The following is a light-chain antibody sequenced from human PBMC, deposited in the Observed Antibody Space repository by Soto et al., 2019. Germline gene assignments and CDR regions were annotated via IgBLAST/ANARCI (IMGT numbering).Light chain of an antibody. Sequence: DIQMTQSPSTLSVSVGDRVTITCRASQTISSWLAWYQQKPGKAPKLLIYKASTLKSGVPSRFSGSGSGTEFTLNISSLQPDDFATYYCQHYNSYSEAFGQGTKVELK. CDR1: QTISSW. CDR3: QHYNSYSEA. J-gene: IGKJ1*01. CDR2: KAS. V-gene: IGKV1-5*03.